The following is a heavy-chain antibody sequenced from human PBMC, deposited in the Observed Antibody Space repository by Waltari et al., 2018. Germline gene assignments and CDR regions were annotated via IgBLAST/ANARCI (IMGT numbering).Heavy chain of an antibody. D-gene: IGHD5-18*01. CDR3: ARKGGRGYTYGPFYFDY. J-gene: IGHJ4*02. Sequence: EVQLVEAGGDLVQPGGSLRLSCAASGFTFSDYWMHWVRQAPGKGLGWGYRIEGDVYGITYSDSVQGRFTISRDNTKSTRYLQLNSLRAEDTAVYYCARKGGRGYTYGPFYFDYWGRGTLVTVSS. V-gene: IGHV3-74*03. CDR2: IEGDVYGI. CDR1: GFTFSDYW.